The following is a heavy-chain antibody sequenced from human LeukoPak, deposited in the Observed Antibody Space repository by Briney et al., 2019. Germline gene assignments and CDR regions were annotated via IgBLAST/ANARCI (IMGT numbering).Heavy chain of an antibody. CDR1: RYTFTSYD. CDR2: MNPNSGNT. Sequence: ALVKVSCKASRYTFTSYDINWVRQATGQGLEWMGWMNPNSGNTGYAQKFQGRVTMTRNTSISTAYMELSSLRSEDTAVYYCARKNYGSNRWFDPWGQGTLVTVSS. D-gene: IGHD4/OR15-4a*01. J-gene: IGHJ5*02. V-gene: IGHV1-8*01. CDR3: ARKNYGSNRWFDP.